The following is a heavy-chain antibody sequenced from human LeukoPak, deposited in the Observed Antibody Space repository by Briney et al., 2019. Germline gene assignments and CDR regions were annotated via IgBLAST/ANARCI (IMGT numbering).Heavy chain of an antibody. J-gene: IGHJ4*02. CDR3: AKVVSAIAVAAAFDY. CDR2: ISSSGSTI. V-gene: IGHV3-11*01. D-gene: IGHD6-19*01. Sequence: GGSLRLSCAASGFTFSDYYMSWIRQAPGKGLEWVSYISSSGSTIYYADSVKGRFTISRDNSKNTLYLQMNSLRAEDTAVYYCAKVVSAIAVAAAFDYWGQGTLVTVSS. CDR1: GFTFSDYY.